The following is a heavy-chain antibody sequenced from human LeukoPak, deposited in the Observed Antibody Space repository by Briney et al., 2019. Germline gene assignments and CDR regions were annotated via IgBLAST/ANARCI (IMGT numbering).Heavy chain of an antibody. CDR3: ARVRFGYCSGGSCAYYFDY. Sequence: ASVKVSCKASGYTFTSYGISWVRQAPGQGLEWMGWISAYNGNTNYAQKLQGRVTMTTDTSTSTAYMELRSLRSDDTAVYYCARVRFGYCSGGSCAYYFDYWGQGTLVTVSS. CDR1: GYTFTSYG. CDR2: ISAYNGNT. V-gene: IGHV1-18*01. J-gene: IGHJ4*02. D-gene: IGHD2-15*01.